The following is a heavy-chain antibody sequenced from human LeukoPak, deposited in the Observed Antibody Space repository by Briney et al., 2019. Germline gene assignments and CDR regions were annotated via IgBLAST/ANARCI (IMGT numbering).Heavy chain of an antibody. CDR3: ARSRGFFDC. CDR2: IYSGGDT. CDR1: GFTVSSKY. D-gene: IGHD3-10*01. V-gene: IGHV3-53*01. J-gene: IGHJ4*02. Sequence: GGSLRLSCAASGFTVSSKYMSWVRQAPGKGLEWVSVIYSGGDTYYADSVKGRFTISRDNPKNMLYLQMNSLRVEDTAVYYCARSRGFFDCWGQGTLVTVSS.